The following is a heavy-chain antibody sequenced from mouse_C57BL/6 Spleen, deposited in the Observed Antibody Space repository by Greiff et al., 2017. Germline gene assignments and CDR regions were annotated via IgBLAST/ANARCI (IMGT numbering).Heavy chain of an antibody. J-gene: IGHJ2*01. CDR1: GYTFTSYW. D-gene: IGHD4-1*01. V-gene: IGHV1-72*01. CDR3: ARGAGVFDD. CDR2: FDPKRGGP. Sequence: VKLQQPGAELVKPAASVKLSCKASGYTFTSYWMHWVKQTPGRGLEWIGRFDPKRGGPTYNEKFKGEATLTVGKLSRTAYRQLSSLTAECSAVYYCARGAGVFDDWGQGTTLTVSS.